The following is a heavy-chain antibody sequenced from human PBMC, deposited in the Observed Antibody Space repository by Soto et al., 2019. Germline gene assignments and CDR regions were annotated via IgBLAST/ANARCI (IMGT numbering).Heavy chain of an antibody. J-gene: IGHJ4*02. CDR3: ARICRDYSGSYYYDY. CDR1: GFSLTTSGMS. D-gene: IGHD1-26*01. CDR2: IDWDDDK. V-gene: IGHV2-70*01. Sequence: SGPTLVNPTQTLTLTCTFSGFSLTTSGMSVSWIRQLPGKALEWLALIDWDDDKYYSTSLKTRLTIAKNTSKNQLVLTMANMDPLDTASYYCARICRDYSGSYYYDYWGQGTPVTVSS.